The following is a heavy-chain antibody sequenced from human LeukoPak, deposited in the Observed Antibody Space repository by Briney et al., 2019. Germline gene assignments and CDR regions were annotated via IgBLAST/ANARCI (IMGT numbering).Heavy chain of an antibody. V-gene: IGHV3-30*03. J-gene: IGHJ4*02. CDR1: GFTFSTYG. CDR2: ISYDGSNK. D-gene: IGHD6-13*01. Sequence: GGSLRLSCAASGFTFSTYGLHWVRQAPGKGLEWVAVISYDGSNKYYADSVKGRFTISRDNSKNTLYLQMNSLRAEDTAVYYCAREIAYSSSSAFDYWGQGTLVTVSS. CDR3: AREIAYSSSSAFDY.